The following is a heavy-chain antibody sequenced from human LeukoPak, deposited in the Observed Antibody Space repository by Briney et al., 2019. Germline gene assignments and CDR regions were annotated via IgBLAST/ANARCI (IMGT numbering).Heavy chain of an antibody. V-gene: IGHV3-7*01. CDR1: GFTFNSYW. Sequence: GSLRLSCAGSGFTFNSYWMSWVRQAPGKGLEWVANIKQDGSEKYYVDSVKGRFTISRDNAKNSLYLQMNSLRAEDTAVYYCAAATPYFDYWGQGTLVTVSS. CDR2: IKQDGSEK. J-gene: IGHJ4*02. D-gene: IGHD2-15*01. CDR3: AAATPYFDY.